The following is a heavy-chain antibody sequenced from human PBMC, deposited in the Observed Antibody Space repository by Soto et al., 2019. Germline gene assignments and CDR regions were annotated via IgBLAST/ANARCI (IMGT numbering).Heavy chain of an antibody. CDR3: ARSISGAGQHKY. CDR2: IIPIFGTA. V-gene: IGHV1-69*13. J-gene: IGHJ4*01. Sequence: SVNVPCKASGGTFSSDAISWVRQAPGQVLEWMGGIIPIFGTANYAQNFQGRVTITADESTSTAYMELSSLRSEDTAVYYCARSISGAGQHKYWGDGRLVNVST. D-gene: IGHD6-13*01. CDR1: GGTFSSDA.